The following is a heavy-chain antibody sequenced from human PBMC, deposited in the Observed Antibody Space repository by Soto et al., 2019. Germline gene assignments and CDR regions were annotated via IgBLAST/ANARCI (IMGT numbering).Heavy chain of an antibody. J-gene: IGHJ6*02. CDR2: IYSSGTT. V-gene: IGHV4-39*01. CDR3: TICRFGVRGVTIMDV. D-gene: IGHD3-10*01. CDR1: GGSIGGSNYF. Sequence: PSENLSLTCTVSGGSIGGSNYFWGWIRQSPGTGLEWLGTIYSSGTTYYSPSLKSRITMSLDTSKNQFSLNLGSVTAADTAVYYCTICRFGVRGVTIMDVCGPGSTVIVSS.